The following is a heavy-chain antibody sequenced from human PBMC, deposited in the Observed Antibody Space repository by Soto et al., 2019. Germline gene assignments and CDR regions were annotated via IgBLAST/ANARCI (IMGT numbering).Heavy chain of an antibody. V-gene: IGHV3-9*01. Sequence: GGSLRLSCAASGYTFRTNDMSWVRQTPGKGLEWVSGLTWNGEVLGYADSVKGRFTISRDNGKNSLYLEMNSLRPEDTALYYCVKDSESSGYLTHLDYWGQGTLVTVSS. CDR1: GYTFRTND. J-gene: IGHJ4*02. D-gene: IGHD3-22*01. CDR2: LTWNGEVL. CDR3: VKDSESSGYLTHLDY.